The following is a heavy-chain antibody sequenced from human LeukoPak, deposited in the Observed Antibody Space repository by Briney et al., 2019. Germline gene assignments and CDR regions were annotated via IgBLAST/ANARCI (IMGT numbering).Heavy chain of an antibody. Sequence: PGRSLRLSCAASGFTFSSYGMHWVRQAPGKGLEWVAVISYDGSNKYYADSVKGRFTISRDNSKNTLYLQMNSLRAEDTAVYYCARGPLDGITGYSSSWYEIDHWGQGTLVTVTS. J-gene: IGHJ4*02. CDR3: ARGPLDGITGYSSSWYEIDH. CDR2: ISYDGSNK. CDR1: GFTFSSYG. V-gene: IGHV3-30*03. D-gene: IGHD6-13*01.